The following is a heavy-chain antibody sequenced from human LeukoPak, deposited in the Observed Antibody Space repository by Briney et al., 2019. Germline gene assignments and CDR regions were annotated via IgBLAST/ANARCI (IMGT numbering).Heavy chain of an antibody. D-gene: IGHD6-13*01. CDR2: IIPILGIA. Sequence: ASVKVSCKASGGTFSSYAISWVRQAPGQGLEWMGRIIPILGIANYAQKFQGRVTITADKSTSTAYMELSSLRSEDTAVYYCARGGGDGSSWNWGQGTLVTVSS. J-gene: IGHJ4*02. CDR1: GGTFSSYA. CDR3: ARGGGDGSSWN. V-gene: IGHV1-69*04.